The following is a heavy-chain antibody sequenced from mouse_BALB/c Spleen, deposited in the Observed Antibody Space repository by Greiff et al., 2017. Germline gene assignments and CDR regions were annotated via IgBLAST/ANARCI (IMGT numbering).Heavy chain of an antibody. CDR2: ISSGGGST. J-gene: IGHJ2*01. V-gene: IGHV5-12-1*01. CDR1: GFAFSSYD. D-gene: IGHD1-1*01. Sequence: EVNVVESGGGLVKPGGSLKLSCAASGFAFSSYDMSWVRQTPEKRLEWVAYISSGGGSTYYPDTVKGRFTISRDNAKNTLYLQMSSLKSEDTAMYYCARQLLRYPYYFDYWGQGTTLTVSS. CDR3: ARQLLRYPYYFDY.